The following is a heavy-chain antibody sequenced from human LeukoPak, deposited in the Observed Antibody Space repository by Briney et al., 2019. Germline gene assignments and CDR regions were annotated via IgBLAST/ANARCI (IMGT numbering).Heavy chain of an antibody. V-gene: IGHV4-34*01. CDR2: INHSGST. D-gene: IGHD4-17*01. J-gene: IGHJ2*01. CDR1: GGSFSGYY. CDR3: ARHPVTTEWYFDL. Sequence: SETLSLTCAVYGGSFSGYYWSWIRQPPGKGLEWIGEINHSGSTNYNPSLKSRVTISVDTSKNQFSLKLSSVTAADTAVYYCARHPVTTEWYFDLWGRGTLVTVSS.